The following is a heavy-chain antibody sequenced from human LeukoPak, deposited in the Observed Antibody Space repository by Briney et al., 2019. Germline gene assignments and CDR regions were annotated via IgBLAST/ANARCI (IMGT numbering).Heavy chain of an antibody. Sequence: GGSLRLSCAASEFTFSSYAMSWVRQAPGKGLEWVAVISYDGSNKYYADSVKGRFTISRDNSKNTLYLQMNSLRAEDTAVYYCAKDEDGGYFDYWGQGTLVTVSP. CDR1: EFTFSSYA. V-gene: IGHV3-30*18. D-gene: IGHD4-23*01. CDR3: AKDEDGGYFDY. CDR2: ISYDGSNK. J-gene: IGHJ4*02.